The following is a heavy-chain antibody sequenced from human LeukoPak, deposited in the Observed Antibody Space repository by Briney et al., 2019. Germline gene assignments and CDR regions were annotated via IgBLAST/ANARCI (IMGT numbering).Heavy chain of an antibody. D-gene: IGHD2-15*01. V-gene: IGHV3-23*01. Sequence: GGALRLSCAASGFTFSSYGMSWVRQAPGKGLEWVSAISGSGGSTYYADSMKGRFTISRGNSKNTLYLQMNSLRAEDTAVYYCAKTLGYCSGGSCYSGVIDYWGQGTLVTVSS. CDR2: ISGSGGST. CDR3: AKTLGYCSGGSCYSGVIDY. CDR1: GFTFSSYG. J-gene: IGHJ4*02.